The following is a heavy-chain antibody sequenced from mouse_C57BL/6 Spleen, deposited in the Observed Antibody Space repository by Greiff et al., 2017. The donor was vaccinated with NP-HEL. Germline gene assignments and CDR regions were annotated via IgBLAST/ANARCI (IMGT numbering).Heavy chain of an antibody. Sequence: EVQLVESGGDLVKPGGSLKLSCAASGFTFSSYGMSWVRQTPDKRLEWVATISSGGSYTYYPDSVQGRFTISRDNAKNTLYLQMSSLKSEDTAVYYCAARHDGYYAMDYWGQGTSVTVSS. CDR3: AARHDGYYAMDY. D-gene: IGHD2-3*01. CDR1: GFTFSSYG. CDR2: ISSGGSYT. V-gene: IGHV5-6*01. J-gene: IGHJ4*01.